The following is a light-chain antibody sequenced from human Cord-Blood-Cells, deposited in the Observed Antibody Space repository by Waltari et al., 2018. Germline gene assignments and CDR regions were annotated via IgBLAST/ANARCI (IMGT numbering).Light chain of an antibody. J-gene: IGLJ1*01. CDR3: SSYTSSNYV. Sequence: QYALTQPASVSASAGQSITIPCTGTSSYVGGYNYVSWYQQHPGKAPKLMIYDVSNRPSGVSNRFSGSKSGNTASLTISGLQAEDEADYYCSSYTSSNYVFGTGTKVTVL. CDR1: SSYVGGYNY. V-gene: IGLV2-14*01. CDR2: DVS.